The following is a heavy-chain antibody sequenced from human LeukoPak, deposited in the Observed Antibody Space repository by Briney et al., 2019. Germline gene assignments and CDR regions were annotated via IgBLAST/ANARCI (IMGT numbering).Heavy chain of an antibody. CDR1: GFTFSSYA. D-gene: IGHD1-26*01. CDR3: ATEALKWELLLDAFDI. J-gene: IGHJ3*02. CDR2: ITYDGSNK. V-gene: IGHV3-30*01. Sequence: PGGSLRLSCAASGFTFSSYAMHWVRQAPGKGLGWVAVITYDGSNKYYADSVKGRFTISRDNSKNTLYLQMNSLRAEDTAVYYCATEALKWELLLDAFDIWGQGTMVTVSS.